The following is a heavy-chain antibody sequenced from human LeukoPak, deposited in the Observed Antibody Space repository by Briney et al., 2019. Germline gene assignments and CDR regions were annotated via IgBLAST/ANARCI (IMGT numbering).Heavy chain of an antibody. V-gene: IGHV4-59*01. J-gene: IGHJ5*02. CDR3: ARAELYCSGGSCYPNWFDP. Sequence: PSETLSLTCTVSGGSISSYYWSWIRQPPGKGLEWIGYSYYSGSTNYNPSLKSRVTISVDTSKNQFSLKLSSVTAADTAVYYCARAELYCSGGSCYPNWFDPWGQGTLVTVSS. CDR2: SYYSGST. CDR1: GGSISSYY. D-gene: IGHD2-15*01.